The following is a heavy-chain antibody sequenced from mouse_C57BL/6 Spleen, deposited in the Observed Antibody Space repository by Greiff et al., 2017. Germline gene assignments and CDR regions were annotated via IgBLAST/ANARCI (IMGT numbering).Heavy chain of an antibody. J-gene: IGHJ2*01. CDR1: GYTFTSYD. CDR3: ARDRTTVVARYYFDD. D-gene: IGHD1-1*01. V-gene: IGHV1-85*01. Sequence: VQLQQSGPELVKPGASVKLSCKASGYTFTSYDINWVKQRPGQGLEWIGWIYPRDGSTKYNEKFKGKATLTVDTSSSTAYMELHSLTSEDSAVYFWARDRTTVVARYYFDDWGQGTTLTVSS. CDR2: IYPRDGST.